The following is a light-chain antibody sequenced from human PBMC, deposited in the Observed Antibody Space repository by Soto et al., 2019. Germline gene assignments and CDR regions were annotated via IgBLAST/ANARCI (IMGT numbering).Light chain of an antibody. Sequence: EIVLTQSPATLSLSPGDRATLSCRASQSVNSYLAWYQQKPGQAPRLLIYDTSNRATGVPARFSGSGSGTDFTLTISSLEPQDVAVYYCQQRYIWPPITFGQGTRLEIK. CDR2: DTS. J-gene: IGKJ5*01. V-gene: IGKV3-11*01. CDR1: QSVNSY. CDR3: QQRYIWPPIT.